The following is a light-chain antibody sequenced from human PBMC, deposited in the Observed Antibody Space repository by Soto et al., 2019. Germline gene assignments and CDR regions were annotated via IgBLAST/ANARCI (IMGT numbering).Light chain of an antibody. CDR2: EVT. J-gene: IGLJ1*01. CDR3: CSRGGISPTYV. CDR1: NSDVGSFNA. Sequence: QCALTQPASVTGAPGQSIAISCTGTNSDVGSFNAVSWYQQDPGKAPKLIIYEVTKRPSGVSDRFSGSKSGNTASLTISGLRAEDEADYHCCSRGGISPTYVFGTGPKVTVL. V-gene: IGLV2-23*02.